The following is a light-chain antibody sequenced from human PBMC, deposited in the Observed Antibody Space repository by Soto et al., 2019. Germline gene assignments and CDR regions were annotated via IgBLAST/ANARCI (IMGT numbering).Light chain of an antibody. CDR1: QSLSGSH. V-gene: IGKV3-20*01. Sequence: EIVLTQSPGTLSLSPGESATLSCRASQSLSGSHLVWYQHQTGQAPRLLIYGASNRATGIPDRFSGSGSGTDLTLTISRLEPEDFAVYYCQQFGAAPHTFGQGTTLEIK. CDR2: GAS. J-gene: IGKJ2*01. CDR3: QQFGAAPHT.